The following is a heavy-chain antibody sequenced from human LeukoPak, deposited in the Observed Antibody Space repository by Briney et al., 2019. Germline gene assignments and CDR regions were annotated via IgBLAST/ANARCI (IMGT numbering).Heavy chain of an antibody. CDR3: ARAPYNSKYYITD. D-gene: IGHD4-11*01. J-gene: IGHJ4*02. Sequence: SETLSLTCTVSGGSISSGGYYWSWIRQPPGQGLEWIGAIYFTGSTYYNPSLKSRVSISEDTSKNRFSLNLTSLTAADTAIYYCARAPYNSKYYITDWGRGTLVTVSS. CDR1: GGSISSGGYY. CDR2: IYFTGST. V-gene: IGHV4-39*07.